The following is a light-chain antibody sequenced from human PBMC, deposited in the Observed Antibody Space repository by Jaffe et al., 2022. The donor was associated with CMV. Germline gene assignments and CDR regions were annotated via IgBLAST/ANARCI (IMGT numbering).Light chain of an antibody. CDR1: QSLVHSDGNTY. V-gene: IGKV2-30*02. CDR3: MQATEWPRT. CDR2: QVS. Sequence: DTVMTQSPLSLPVTLGQSASISCRSSQSLVHSDGNTYLIWLQQRPGQSPRRLIYQVSNRDSGVPDRFSGSGSGTDFTLKITRVEAEDVGVYYCMQATEWPRTFGQGTKVEI. J-gene: IGKJ1*01.